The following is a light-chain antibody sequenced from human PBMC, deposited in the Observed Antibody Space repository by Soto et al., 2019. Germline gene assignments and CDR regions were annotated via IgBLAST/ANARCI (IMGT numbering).Light chain of an antibody. V-gene: IGLV2-11*01. CDR2: DVS. Sequence: SALTQPRSVSGSPGQSVTISCAGASTDVGGYNYVSWYQQHPGKAPKLIIYDVSKRPSGVPDRFSGSKSGNTASLTISGLQAEDEADYYCCSYAGSYSFLYVLGSGTKLTVL. J-gene: IGLJ1*01. CDR1: STDVGGYNY. CDR3: CSYAGSYSFLYV.